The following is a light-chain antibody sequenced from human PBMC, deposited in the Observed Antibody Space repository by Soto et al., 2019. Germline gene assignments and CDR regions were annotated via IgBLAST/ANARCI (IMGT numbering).Light chain of an antibody. V-gene: IGLV2-14*01. J-gene: IGLJ1*01. CDR3: SSYTSSTAYV. CDR2: EVS. CDR1: SSDVGGYNY. Sequence: QSVLTQPAAVSGSAGQSITISCTGTSSDVGGYNYVSWYQLHPGKAPKLMVYEVSNRPSGVSNRFSGSKSGNTASLTISGLQAEDEADYYCSSYTSSTAYVFGTGTKVTVL.